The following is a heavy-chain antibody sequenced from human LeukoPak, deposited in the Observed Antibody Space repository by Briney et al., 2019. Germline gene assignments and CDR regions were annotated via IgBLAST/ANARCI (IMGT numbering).Heavy chain of an antibody. CDR3: AIDHYDSSGYSIGY. CDR2: INPNSGGT. Sequence: ASVKVSCKASGYTFTGYYMHWVRQAPGQGLEWMGRINPNSGGTNYAQKFQGRVTMTRDTSIGTAYMELSRLRSDVTAVYYCAIDHYDSSGYSIGYWGQGTLVTVSS. D-gene: IGHD3-22*01. J-gene: IGHJ4*02. V-gene: IGHV1-2*06. CDR1: GYTFTGYY.